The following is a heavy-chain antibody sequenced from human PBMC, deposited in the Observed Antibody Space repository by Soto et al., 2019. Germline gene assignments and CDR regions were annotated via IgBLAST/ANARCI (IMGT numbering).Heavy chain of an antibody. V-gene: IGHV3-21*01. J-gene: IGHJ6*02. CDR3: ARGHVVAATRNYYYGMDV. CDR1: GFTFSSYS. Sequence: GGSLRLSCAASGFTFSSYSMNWVRQAPGKGLEWVSSISSSSSYIYYADSVKGRFTISRDNAKNSLYLQMNSLRAEDTAVYYCARGHVVAATRNYYYGMDVWGQGTTVTVSS. CDR2: ISSSSSYI. D-gene: IGHD2-15*01.